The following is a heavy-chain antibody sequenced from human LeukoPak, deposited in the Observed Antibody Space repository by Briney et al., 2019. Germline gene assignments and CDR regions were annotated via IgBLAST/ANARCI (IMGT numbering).Heavy chain of an antibody. CDR2: ISANGVST. D-gene: IGHD3-3*01. V-gene: IGHV3-64*01. CDR3: ARDLYDFWSGYLPDY. Sequence: GGSLRLSCAASGFTFSTYAMHWVRQAPGKGLEYVSAISANGVSTYYANSVKGRFTISRDNSKNTVYLQMGSLRPDDTAVYYCARDLYDFWSGYLPDYWGQGTLVTVSS. CDR1: GFTFSTYA. J-gene: IGHJ4*02.